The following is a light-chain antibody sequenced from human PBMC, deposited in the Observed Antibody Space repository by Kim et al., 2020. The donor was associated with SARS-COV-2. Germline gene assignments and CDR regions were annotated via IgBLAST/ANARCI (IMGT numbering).Light chain of an antibody. J-gene: IGKJ1*01. CDR2: AAS. Sequence: AIRITQSPSSLSASTGDRVTITCRASQDIRSYLAWHQQKPGRAPKLLIYAASTLQSGVPSRFSGSGSGTDFTLTISGLQSEDFATYYCQQYYSYHPTFGQGTKVDIK. CDR1: QDIRSY. CDR3: QQYYSYHPT. V-gene: IGKV1-8*01.